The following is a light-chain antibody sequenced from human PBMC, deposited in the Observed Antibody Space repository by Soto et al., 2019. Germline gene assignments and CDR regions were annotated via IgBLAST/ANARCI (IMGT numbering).Light chain of an antibody. J-gene: IGKJ2*01. V-gene: IGKV1-39*01. Sequence: DIQMTQSPSSLSASVGDRVTITCRASQSISSYLNWYQQIPGKAPQLLIYAASSLQSGVPSRFSSSGSGTDFTLTISRLQPEDVATYYYHQSYSTPYTFGQGTQLEIK. CDR3: HQSYSTPYT. CDR1: QSISSY. CDR2: AAS.